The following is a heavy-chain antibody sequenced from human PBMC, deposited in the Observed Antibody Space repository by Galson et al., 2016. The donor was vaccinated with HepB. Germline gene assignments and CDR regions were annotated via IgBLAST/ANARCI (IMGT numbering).Heavy chain of an antibody. V-gene: IGHV3-23*01. J-gene: IGHJ1*01. CDR2: ISNSGGTT. Sequence: LRLSCAASGFTFSSYAMSWVRQSPGKGLEWVSSISNSGGTTHYADSVQRRFTISRDNSKNTLYLQMNSLTAADAALYYCANSYCTGTACYRWHFRGQGTLVTVSP. CDR1: GFTFSSYA. D-gene: IGHD1-1*01. CDR3: ANSYCTGTACYRWHF.